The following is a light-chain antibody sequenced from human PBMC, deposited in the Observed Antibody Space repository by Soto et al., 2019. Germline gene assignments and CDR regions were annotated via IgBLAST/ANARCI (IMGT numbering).Light chain of an antibody. CDR2: DAS. V-gene: IGKV3-11*01. J-gene: IGKJ4*01. CDR3: QQRSTRPPLT. CDR1: QSVSSY. Sequence: EIVLTQSPATLSLSPGERATLSCRASQSVSSYLAWYQQKPGQAPRLLIYDASNRATGIPARFSGSGSGTDFTLTISSLEPEDFAVYYCQQRSTRPPLTFGGGTEVEIK.